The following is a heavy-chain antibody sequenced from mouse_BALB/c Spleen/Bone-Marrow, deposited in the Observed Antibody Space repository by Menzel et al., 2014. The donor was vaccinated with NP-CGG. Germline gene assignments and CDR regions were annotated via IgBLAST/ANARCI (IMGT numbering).Heavy chain of an antibody. CDR2: ISGGGSYT. CDR1: GFTFNNYG. CDR3: ARHAYYDQTEVSFVY. V-gene: IGHV5-9-2*01. J-gene: IGHJ3*01. Sequence: EVKLVEFGGGLVKSGGSLKLSCAASGFTFNNYGVSWVRQTPEKRLEWVATISGGGSYTFYPDSVKGRFTISRDNAKNDLYLQLSSLRSEDTALYYCARHAYYDQTEVSFVYWGQGTLVTVSA. D-gene: IGHD2-4*01.